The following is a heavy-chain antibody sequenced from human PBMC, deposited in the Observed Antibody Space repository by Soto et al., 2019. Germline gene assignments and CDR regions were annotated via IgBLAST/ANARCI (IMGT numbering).Heavy chain of an antibody. CDR1: GGSISSYY. J-gene: IGHJ4*02. V-gene: IGHV4-59*01. CDR3: ARAPYGSGTKPYYFDY. D-gene: IGHD3-10*01. CDR2: IYNSGST. Sequence: QVQLQESGPGLVKPSETLSLTCTVSGGSISSYYWSWIRQPPGKGLEWIGFIYNSGSTNYNPSLKRRVTISMDTSRNPFSLILSSVTAADTAVYYCARAPYGSGTKPYYFDYWGQGTLVTVSS.